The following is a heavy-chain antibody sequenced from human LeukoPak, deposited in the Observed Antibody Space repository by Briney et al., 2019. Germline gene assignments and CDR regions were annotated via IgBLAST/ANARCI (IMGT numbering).Heavy chain of an antibody. V-gene: IGHV3-11*01. Sequence: GGSLRLSCAASGFTFSDYYMSWFRQAPGKGLECISYISKTGDSVYYADSVKGRFTISRDNAKDSLYVQMNSLRAEDTAVYYCAKDLSSSGWPPNPSSFQHWGQGTLVTVSS. D-gene: IGHD6-19*01. CDR1: GFTFSDYY. J-gene: IGHJ1*01. CDR3: AKDLSSSGWPPNPSSFQH. CDR2: ISKTGDSV.